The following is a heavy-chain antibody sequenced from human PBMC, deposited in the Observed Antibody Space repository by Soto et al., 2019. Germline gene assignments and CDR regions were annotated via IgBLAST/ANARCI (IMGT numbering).Heavy chain of an antibody. V-gene: IGHV4-34*01. J-gene: IGHJ6*02. CDR1: GGSFIGYY. CDR3: ARGGCNSTSCYRTSAAYYYYGVDV. CDR2: INHRGST. Sequence: PSETLSLTCAVYGGSFIGYYWSWIRQPPGKGLEWIGEINHRGSTNYNPSLKSRVTISVDTSKDQFSLKLSSVTAADTAVYYCARGGCNSTSCYRTSAAYYYYGVDVWGQGTTVTVSS. D-gene: IGHD2-2*02.